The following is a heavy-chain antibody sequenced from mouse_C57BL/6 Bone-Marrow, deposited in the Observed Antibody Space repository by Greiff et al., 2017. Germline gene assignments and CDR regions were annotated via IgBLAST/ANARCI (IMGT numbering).Heavy chain of an antibody. CDR1: GFTFSSYA. CDR2: ISDGGSYT. CDR3: AREGRQLRLLFAY. Sequence: EVMLVESGGGLVQPGGSLKLSCAASGFTFSSYAMSWVRQTPEKRLEWVATISDGGSYTYSPDNVKGRFTISRDNAKNHLYLQMSHLESEDTAMYYCAREGRQLRLLFAYWGQGTLVTVSA. J-gene: IGHJ3*01. V-gene: IGHV5-4*01. D-gene: IGHD3-2*02.